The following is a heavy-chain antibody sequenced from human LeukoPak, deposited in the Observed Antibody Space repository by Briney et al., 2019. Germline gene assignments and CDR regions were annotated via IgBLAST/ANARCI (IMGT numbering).Heavy chain of an antibody. V-gene: IGHV3-30-3*01. J-gene: IGHJ4*02. CDR1: GFTFSSYA. D-gene: IGHD3-10*01. CDR3: ARDLKAGSGSYYSGGDY. Sequence: GRSLRLSCAASGFTFSSYAMHWVRQAPGKGLEWVAVISYDGGNKYYADSVKGRFTISRDNSKNTLYLQMNSLRAEDTAVYYCARDLKAGSGSYYSGGDYWGQGTLVTVSS. CDR2: ISYDGGNK.